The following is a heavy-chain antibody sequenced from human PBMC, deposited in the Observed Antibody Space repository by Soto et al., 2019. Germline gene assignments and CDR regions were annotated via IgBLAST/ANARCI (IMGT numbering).Heavy chain of an antibody. CDR3: AKRGVESYYYYYMDV. Sequence: GGSLRLSCAASGFTFSSYAMSWVRQAPGKGLEWVSAISGSGGSTYYADSVKGRFTISRDNSKNTLYLQMNSLRAEDTAVYYCAKRGVESYYYYYMDVWGKGTTVTVSS. V-gene: IGHV3-23*01. CDR2: ISGSGGST. CDR1: GFTFSSYA. J-gene: IGHJ6*03. D-gene: IGHD2-8*01.